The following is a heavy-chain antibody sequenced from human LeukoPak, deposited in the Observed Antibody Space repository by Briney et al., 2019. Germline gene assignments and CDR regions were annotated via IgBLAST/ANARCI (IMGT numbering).Heavy chain of an antibody. CDR3: AKVSGLLWFGDLTYYFDY. D-gene: IGHD3-10*01. CDR2: ISGSGGST. V-gene: IGHV3-23*01. Sequence: GGSLRLSCAASGFTFSSYAMSWVRQAPGKGLEWVSAISGSGGSTYYADSVKGRFTISRDNSKNTLYLQMNSLRAEDTAVYYCAKVSGLLWFGDLTYYFDYWGQGTLVTVSS. J-gene: IGHJ4*02. CDR1: GFTFSSYA.